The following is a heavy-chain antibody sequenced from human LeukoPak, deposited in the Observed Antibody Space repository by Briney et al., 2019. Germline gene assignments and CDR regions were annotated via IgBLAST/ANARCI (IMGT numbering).Heavy chain of an antibody. CDR3: AKYSSIADYNWFDP. V-gene: IGHV3-23*01. CDR1: GFTFSSYA. J-gene: IGHJ5*02. CDR2: IIGSGGST. Sequence: GGSLRLSCAASGFTFSSYAMSWVRQAPGKGLEWVSAIIGSGGSTYYADSVKGRFTISRDNYKNTLYLQMNSLRAEDTAVYYCAKYSSIADYNWFDPWGQGTLVTVSS. D-gene: IGHD6-6*01.